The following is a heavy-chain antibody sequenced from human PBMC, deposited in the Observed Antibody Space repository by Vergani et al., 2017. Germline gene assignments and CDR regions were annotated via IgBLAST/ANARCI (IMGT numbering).Heavy chain of an antibody. V-gene: IGHV3-48*04. CDR1: GFTFSRYS. Sequence: EVQLVESGGGLVQPGGSLRLSCAASGFTFSRYSMNWVRQAPGKGLEWVSYISSSSSTIYYADSVKGRFTISRDNAKNSLYLQMNSLRAEDTAVYYCARDGVDIVATITLDYWGQGTLVTVSS. D-gene: IGHD5-12*01. J-gene: IGHJ4*02. CDR2: ISSSSSTI. CDR3: ARDGVDIVATITLDY.